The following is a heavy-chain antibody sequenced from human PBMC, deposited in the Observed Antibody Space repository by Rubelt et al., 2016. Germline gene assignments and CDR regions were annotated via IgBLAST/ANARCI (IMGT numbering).Heavy chain of an antibody. CDR2: LYWDDDK. V-gene: IGHV2-5*02. Sequence: QITLKESGPTLVKPTQTLTLTCTFSGFSLTPTGMVVGWIRHPPGKALAWLALLYWDDDKRSSTSLKSRLTITKDTSKNQVVLTMTNMDPVDTATYYCAHNVDTAMADYWGQGTLVTVSS. D-gene: IGHD5-18*01. J-gene: IGHJ4*02. CDR1: GFSLTPTGMV. CDR3: AHNVDTAMADY.